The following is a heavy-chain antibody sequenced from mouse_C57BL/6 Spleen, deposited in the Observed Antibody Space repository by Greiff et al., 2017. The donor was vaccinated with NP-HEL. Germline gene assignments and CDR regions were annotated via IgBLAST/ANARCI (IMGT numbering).Heavy chain of an antibody. V-gene: IGHV14-4*01. CDR2: IDPENGDT. D-gene: IGHD2-4*01. Sequence: EVQLQQSGAELVRPGASVKLSCTASGFNIKDDYMHWVKQRPEQGLEWIGWIDPENGDTEYASKFQGKATITADTSSNTAYLQLSSLTSEDTAVYYCTTGINWYFDVWGTGTTVTVSS. CDR3: TTGINWYFDV. J-gene: IGHJ1*03. CDR1: GFNIKDDY.